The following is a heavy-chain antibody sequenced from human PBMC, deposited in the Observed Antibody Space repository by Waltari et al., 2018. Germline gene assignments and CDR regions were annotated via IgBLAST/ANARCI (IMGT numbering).Heavy chain of an antibody. CDR3: ARDPRYCSSTSCHDY. J-gene: IGHJ4*02. Sequence: EVQLVGSGGGLVQPGGSLRLSCAASGSTFSSNSMSWVRQAPGKGLEWVSSISISSSYISYADSVKGRFTISRDNAKNSLYLQMNSLRAEDTAVYYCARDPRYCSSTSCHDYWGQGTLVTVSS. V-gene: IGHV3-21*01. CDR1: GSTFSSNS. D-gene: IGHD2-2*01. CDR2: ISISSSYI.